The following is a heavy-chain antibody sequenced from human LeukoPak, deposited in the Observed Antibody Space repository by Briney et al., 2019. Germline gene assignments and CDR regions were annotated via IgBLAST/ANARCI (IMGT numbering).Heavy chain of an antibody. CDR3: AKGYSSGWYCFDY. Sequence: GGSLRLSCAASGFTFGSYGVHWVRQAPGKGLEYVSTISASGGSTYYADSVKGRFTISRDNSKNTLFVQMNSLRAEDTAIYYCAKGYSSGWYCFDYWGQGTLVTVSS. D-gene: IGHD6-19*01. CDR2: ISASGGST. V-gene: IGHV3-23*01. J-gene: IGHJ4*02. CDR1: GFTFGSYG.